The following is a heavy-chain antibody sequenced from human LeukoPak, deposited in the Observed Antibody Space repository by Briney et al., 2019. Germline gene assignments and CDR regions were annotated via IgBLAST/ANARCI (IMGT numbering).Heavy chain of an antibody. CDR3: ARDQAEYSSSPERAFDI. CDR1: GYTFTSYY. J-gene: IGHJ3*02. D-gene: IGHD6-6*01. V-gene: IGHV1-46*01. Sequence: ASVKVSCKASGYTFTSYYMHWVRQAPGQGLEWMGIINPSGGSTSYAQKFQGRVTMTRDMSTSTVYMELSSLRSEDTAVYYCARDQAEYSSSPERAFDIWGQGTMVTVSS. CDR2: INPSGGST.